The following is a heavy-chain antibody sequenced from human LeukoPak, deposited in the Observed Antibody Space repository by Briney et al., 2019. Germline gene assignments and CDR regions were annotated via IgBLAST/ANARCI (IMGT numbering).Heavy chain of an antibody. D-gene: IGHD6-19*01. Sequence: GGSLRLSCAASGFTFSSYSMNWVRQAPGQVLEWGSSISSSSSYIYYADSVKGRFTISRDNAKNTLYLQLNSLRAEDTAVYDCARGWDSSGWYDYYYMDVWGKGATVSVCS. CDR3: ARGWDSSGWYDYYYMDV. CDR1: GFTFSSYS. V-gene: IGHV3-21*01. J-gene: IGHJ6*03. CDR2: ISSSSSYI.